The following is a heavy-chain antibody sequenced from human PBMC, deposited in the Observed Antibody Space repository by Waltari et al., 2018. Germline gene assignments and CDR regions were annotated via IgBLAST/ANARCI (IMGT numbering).Heavy chain of an antibody. Sequence: QVQLQQWGAGLLKPSETLSLTCAVYGGSFSGYYWSWIRQPPGKGLEWIGEINHSGSTNYNPSLKSRVTISVDTSKNQFSLKLSSVTAADTAVYYCARRSGQLYGSGSYYKPRFDYWGQGTLVTVSS. CDR1: GGSFSGYY. CDR3: ARRSGQLYGSGSYYKPRFDY. J-gene: IGHJ4*02. V-gene: IGHV4-34*01. D-gene: IGHD3-10*01. CDR2: INHSGST.